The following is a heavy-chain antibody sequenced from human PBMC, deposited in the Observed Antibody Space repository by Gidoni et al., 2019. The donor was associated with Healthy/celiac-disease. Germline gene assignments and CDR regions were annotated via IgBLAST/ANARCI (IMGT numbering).Heavy chain of an antibody. V-gene: IGHV4-39*01. Sequence: QLQLQESGPGLVKPSETLSLTCTVSGGSISSSSYYWGWIRQPPGKGLGWIGSIYYSGSTYYNPSLKSRVTISVDTSKNQFSLKLSSVTAADTAVYYCARCGGGGWYVGSGWFDPWGQGTLVTVSS. CDR1: GGSISSSSYY. D-gene: IGHD6-19*01. CDR3: ARCGGGGWYVGSGWFDP. J-gene: IGHJ5*02. CDR2: IYYSGST.